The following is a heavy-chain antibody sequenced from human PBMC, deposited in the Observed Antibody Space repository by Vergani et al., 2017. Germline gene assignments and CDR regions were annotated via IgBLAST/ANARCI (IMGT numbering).Heavy chain of an antibody. Sequence: QVQLVQSGAEVKKPGSSVKVSCKASGGTFSSYTISWVRQAPGQGLEWMGRIIPILGIANYAQKFQGRVTMTEDTSTDTAYMELSSLRSEDTAVYYCATATYYYDSSGYLAWGQGTLVTVSS. CDR2: IIPILGIA. D-gene: IGHD3-22*01. J-gene: IGHJ5*02. CDR1: GGTFSSYT. V-gene: IGHV1-69*02. CDR3: ATATYYYDSSGYLA.